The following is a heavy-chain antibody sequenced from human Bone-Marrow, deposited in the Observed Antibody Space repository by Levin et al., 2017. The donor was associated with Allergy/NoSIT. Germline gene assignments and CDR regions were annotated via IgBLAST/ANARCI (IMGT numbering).Heavy chain of an antibody. V-gene: IGHV1-24*01. CDR1: GDRLKNLS. J-gene: IGHJ4*02. CDR3: TTGEVLDH. Sequence: ASVKVSCKVSGDRLKNLSMHWVRQAPGKGLEWMGGFDPEEGETVYAENFQGRITMTEDRSTNTAYMDLSRLRSEDTAVYFCTTGEVLDHWGQGTLLTVSS. CDR2: FDPEEGET.